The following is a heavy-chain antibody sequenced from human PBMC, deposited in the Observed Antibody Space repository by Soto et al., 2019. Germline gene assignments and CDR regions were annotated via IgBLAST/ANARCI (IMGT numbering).Heavy chain of an antibody. CDR2: IIPFFGTA. D-gene: IGHD3-16*01. J-gene: IGHJ4*02. CDR1: GGTFSTFG. Sequence: QVQRVQSGAEVKKTGSSVKVSCKTSGGTFSTFGISWVRQAPGQGLEWMGGIIPFFGTAEYSQKFEDRITITADESTNTVYMDLRSLTSEDTAIYYCARTAPMDAGDKYYYDFWGQGALVTVSS. CDR3: ARTAPMDAGDKYYYDF. V-gene: IGHV1-69*01.